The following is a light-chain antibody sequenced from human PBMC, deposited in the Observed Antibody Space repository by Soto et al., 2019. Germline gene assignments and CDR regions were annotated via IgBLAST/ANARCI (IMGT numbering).Light chain of an antibody. V-gene: IGKV1-5*01. CDR2: DAS. CDR3: QQYNRASWT. Sequence: DIQMTQSPSTLSAYVGDRVSITCRASQSIDTWLAWYQQKPGKAPSLLIFDASILESGVPSRFSGSGSVTEVTLTISSLQPDDFATYYCQQYNRASWTFGQGTRVEI. CDR1: QSIDTW. J-gene: IGKJ1*01.